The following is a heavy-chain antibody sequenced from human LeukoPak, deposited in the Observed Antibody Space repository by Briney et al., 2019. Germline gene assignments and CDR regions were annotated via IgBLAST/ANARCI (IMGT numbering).Heavy chain of an antibody. J-gene: IGHJ6*02. CDR1: GGSFNNYN. D-gene: IGHD6-19*01. V-gene: IGHV4-59*10. CDR3: ARGSGWFFSNFYGMDI. CDR2: ISTSGSP. Sequence: SKTLSLTCAVYGGSFNNYNWSWIRQPAGKGLEWIGRISTSGSPNYNPSLKSRVTLSVDTSKNQFSLKLTSVTAADTAVYYCARGSGWFFSNFYGMDIWGQGTTVTVSS.